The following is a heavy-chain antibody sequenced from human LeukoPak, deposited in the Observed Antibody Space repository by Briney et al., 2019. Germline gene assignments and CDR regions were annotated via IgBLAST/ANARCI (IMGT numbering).Heavy chain of an antibody. J-gene: IGHJ4*02. CDR2: ISAYNGNT. D-gene: IGHD3-22*01. V-gene: IGHV1-18*01. Sequence: ASVRVSCKASGYTFTSYGISWVRQAPGQGLEWMGWISAYNGNTNYAQKLQGRVTMTTDTSTSTAYMELRSLRSDDTAVYYCARDTGLYYYDSSGYYTPDYWGQGTLVTVSS. CDR3: ARDTGLYYYDSSGYYTPDY. CDR1: GYTFTSYG.